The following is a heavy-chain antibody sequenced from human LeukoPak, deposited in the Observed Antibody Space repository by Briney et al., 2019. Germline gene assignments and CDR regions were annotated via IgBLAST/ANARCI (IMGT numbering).Heavy chain of an antibody. CDR2: IYSGGST. V-gene: IGHV3-66*02. J-gene: IGHJ3*02. CDR1: GFTVSSNH. CDR3: ARDANFGGIDAFDI. D-gene: IGHD3-10*01. Sequence: GGSLRLSCAASGFTVSSNHMSWVRQAPGKGLEWVSVIYSGGSTYYADSVKGRFTISRDNSKNTLYLQMNSLRAEDTAVYYCARDANFGGIDAFDIWGQGTMVTVSS.